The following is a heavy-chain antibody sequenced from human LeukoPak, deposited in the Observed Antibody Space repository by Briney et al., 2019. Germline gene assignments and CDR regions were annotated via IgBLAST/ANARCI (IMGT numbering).Heavy chain of an antibody. Sequence: GASVKVSCNASGGTFSSYAISWVRQAPGQGLEWMGGIIPIFGTANYAQKFQGRVTITADESTSTAYMELSSLRSEDTAVYYCARDPAPKFGVVKNWFDPWGQGTLVTVSS. CDR1: GGTFSSYA. J-gene: IGHJ5*02. CDR2: IIPIFGTA. V-gene: IGHV1-69*13. D-gene: IGHD3-3*01. CDR3: ARDPAPKFGVVKNWFDP.